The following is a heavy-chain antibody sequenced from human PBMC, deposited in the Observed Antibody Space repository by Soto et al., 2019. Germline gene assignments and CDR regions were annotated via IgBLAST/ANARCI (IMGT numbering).Heavy chain of an antibody. V-gene: IGHV4-30-2*01. D-gene: IGHD3-10*01. Sequence: NPSETLSLTCAVSGGSISSGGYSWSWIRQPPGKGLEWIGYIYHSGSTYYNPSLKSRVTISVDRSKNQFSLKLSSVTAADTAVYYCARGGFEYYYGSGSYGGFDYWGQGTLVTVSS. CDR3: ARGGFEYYYGSGSYGGFDY. CDR2: IYHSGST. CDR1: GGSISSGGYS. J-gene: IGHJ4*02.